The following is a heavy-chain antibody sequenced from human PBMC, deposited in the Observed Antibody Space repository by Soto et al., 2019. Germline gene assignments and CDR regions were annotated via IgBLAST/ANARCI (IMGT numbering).Heavy chain of an antibody. CDR3: ARPRRDFYYYFGMDV. D-gene: IGHD6-6*01. CDR1: GFIFSSYG. CDR2: ISNDGTNK. Sequence: QVQLVESGGGVVQPGRSPRLSCAASGFIFSSYGMHWVRQAPGKGLEWVAVISNDGTNKYYADSVKGRFTISRDQSKNTLYLQMNSLRREDTAVYYCARPRRDFYYYFGMDVWGQGATVTVSS. V-gene: IGHV3-30*03. J-gene: IGHJ6*02.